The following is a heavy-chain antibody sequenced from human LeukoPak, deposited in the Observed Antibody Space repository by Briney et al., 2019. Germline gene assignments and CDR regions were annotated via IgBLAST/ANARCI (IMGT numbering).Heavy chain of an antibody. D-gene: IGHD2-15*01. Sequence: SETLSLTCTVSGGSISSYYWSWIRQPPGKGLEWIGYIYYSGSTNYNPSLKSRVTISVDTPKNQFSLKLSSVTAADTAVYYCARLVGNCSGGSCSRFDPWGQGTLVTVSS. J-gene: IGHJ5*02. CDR3: ARLVGNCSGGSCSRFDP. CDR2: IYYSGST. CDR1: GGSISSYY. V-gene: IGHV4-59*08.